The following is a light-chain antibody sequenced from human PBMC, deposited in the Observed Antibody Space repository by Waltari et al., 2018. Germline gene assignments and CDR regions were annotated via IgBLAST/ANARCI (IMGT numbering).Light chain of an antibody. CDR2: DVS. CDR1: SSDVGGYDY. CDR3: SSYTSSSTWV. J-gene: IGLJ3*02. Sequence: SCTGTSSDVGGYDYVSWYQQYPGKAPKLMIYDVSNRPSGVSNRFSGSKSGNTASLTISGLQAEDEADYYCSSYTSSSTWVFGGGTKLTVL. V-gene: IGLV2-14*04.